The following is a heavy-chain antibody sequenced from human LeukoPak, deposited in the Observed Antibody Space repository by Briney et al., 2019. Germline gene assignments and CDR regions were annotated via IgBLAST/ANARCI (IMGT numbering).Heavy chain of an antibody. CDR3: ARGVFN. CDR1: GGSISSSSYY. D-gene: IGHD3-10*01. V-gene: IGHV3-53*01. J-gene: IGHJ4*02. CDR2: ISDGGST. Sequence: LSLTCTVSGGSISSSSYYWGWIRQAPGKGLDWVSVISDGGSTYYADSVRGRFTISRDNSKNTLFLQMNSLRVEDTAVYYCARGVFNWGQGTLVTVSS.